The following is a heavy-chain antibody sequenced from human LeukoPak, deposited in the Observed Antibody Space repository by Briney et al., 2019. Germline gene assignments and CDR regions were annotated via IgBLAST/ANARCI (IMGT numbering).Heavy chain of an antibody. D-gene: IGHD3-10*01. V-gene: IGHV1-46*01. J-gene: IGHJ6*03. CDR3: ARGSGNYYYYMDV. Sequence: GASVKVSCKASGYTFTSYYMHWVRHAPGQGLELMGIINPSGGSTSYAQKFQGRVTMTRDMSTSTVYMELSSLRSEDTAVYYCARGSGNYYYYMDVWGKGTTVTVSS. CDR2: INPSGGST. CDR1: GYTFTSYY.